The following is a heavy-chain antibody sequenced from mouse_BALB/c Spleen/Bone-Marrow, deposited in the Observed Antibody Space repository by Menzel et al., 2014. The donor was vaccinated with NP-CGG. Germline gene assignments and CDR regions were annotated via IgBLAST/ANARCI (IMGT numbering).Heavy chain of an antibody. CDR1: GFTFSSYG. D-gene: IGHD1-1*01. V-gene: IGHV5-6-3*01. CDR2: INNNGGST. CDR3: ARVYGWYFDV. J-gene: IGHJ1*01. Sequence: EVQGVESGGGLVQPGGSLKLSCVASGFTFSSYGMSWVRQTPDKRLELVATINNNGGSTYYPDSVKGQFTISRDNAKNTLYQQMSSLKSEDTAMYYCARVYGWYFDVWGAGTTVTVSS.